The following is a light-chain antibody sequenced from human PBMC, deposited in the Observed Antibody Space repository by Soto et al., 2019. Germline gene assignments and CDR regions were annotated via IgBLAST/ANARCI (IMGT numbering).Light chain of an antibody. CDR2: AAS. Sequence: IVLTQSPGTLSLSPGERATLSCRTSQSVNSRYLAWYQQRPGQAPRLLIYAASTRPTGIPDRFSGSGSGTDFTLPISSLEPEDFAVYYCQKYGSSPPFSFGPGTKVDVK. J-gene: IGKJ3*01. V-gene: IGKV3-20*01. CDR3: QKYGSSPPFS. CDR1: QSVNSRY.